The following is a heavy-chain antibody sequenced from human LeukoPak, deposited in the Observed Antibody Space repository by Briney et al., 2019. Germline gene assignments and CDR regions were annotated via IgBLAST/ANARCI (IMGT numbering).Heavy chain of an antibody. J-gene: IGHJ6*03. CDR3: ARGDSNYGTSLYYYYYMDV. D-gene: IGHD4-11*01. CDR1: GGSISSGGYS. V-gene: IGHV4-30-2*01. CDR2: IYHSGST. Sequence: SSQTLSLTCAVSGGSISSGGYSWSWLRQPPGKGLEWIGYIYHSGSTYYNPSLKSRVTISVDRSKNQFSLKLSSVTAADTAVYYCARGDSNYGTSLYYYYYMDVWGKGTTVTVSS.